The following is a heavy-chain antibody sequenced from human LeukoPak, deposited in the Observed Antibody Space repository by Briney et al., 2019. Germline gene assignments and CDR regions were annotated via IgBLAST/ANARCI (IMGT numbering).Heavy chain of an antibody. J-gene: IGHJ4*02. CDR3: AGEEADSGSYYVDY. CDR1: GYTFTSYG. D-gene: IGHD1-26*01. V-gene: IGHV1-18*01. Sequence: ASVKVSCKASGYTFTSYGISWVRQAPGQGLEWMGWVSSYNDNTNYAQKLQGRVTMTTDTSTSAAYMGLRSLRSDDTAVYYCAGEEADSGSYYVDYWGQGTLVTVSS. CDR2: VSSYNDNT.